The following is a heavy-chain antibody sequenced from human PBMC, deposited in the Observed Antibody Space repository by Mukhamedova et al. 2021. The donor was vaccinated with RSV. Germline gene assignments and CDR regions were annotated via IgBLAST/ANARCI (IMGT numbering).Heavy chain of an antibody. D-gene: IGHD6-13*01. CDR2: INHSGST. Sequence: GEINHSGSTNYNPSLKSRVTISVDTSKNQFSLKLRSVTAADTAVYYCARGTAAAGLNYWGQGTLVTVSS. CDR3: ARGTAAAGLNY. J-gene: IGHJ4*02. V-gene: IGHV4-34*01.